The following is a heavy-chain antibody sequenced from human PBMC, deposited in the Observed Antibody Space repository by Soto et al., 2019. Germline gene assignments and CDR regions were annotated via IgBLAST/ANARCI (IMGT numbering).Heavy chain of an antibody. CDR1: GFTFSSYS. V-gene: IGHV3-48*02. CDR3: ARGAFNWNYGRDAFDI. D-gene: IGHD1-7*01. CDR2: ISSSSSTI. Sequence: GGSLRLSCAASGFTFSSYSMNWVRQAPGKGLEWVSYISSSSSTINYADSVKGRFTISRDNAKNSLYLQMNSLRDEDTAVYYCARGAFNWNYGRDAFDIWGQGTMVTVSS. J-gene: IGHJ3*02.